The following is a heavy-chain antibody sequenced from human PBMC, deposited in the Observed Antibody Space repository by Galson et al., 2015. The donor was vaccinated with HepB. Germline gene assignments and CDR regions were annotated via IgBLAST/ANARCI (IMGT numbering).Heavy chain of an antibody. Sequence: SLRLSCAASGFTFSSYDMHWVRQATGKGLEWVSATGTAGDTYYPGSVEGRFTISRENAKNSLYLQMNSLRAGDTAVYYCARWNSGGLGMDVWGQGTTVTVSS. CDR1: GFTFSSYD. V-gene: IGHV3-13*01. D-gene: IGHD1-26*01. CDR2: TGTAGDT. J-gene: IGHJ6*02. CDR3: ARWNSGGLGMDV.